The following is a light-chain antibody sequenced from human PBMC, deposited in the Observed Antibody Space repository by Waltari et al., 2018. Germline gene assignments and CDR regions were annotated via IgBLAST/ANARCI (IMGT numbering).Light chain of an antibody. CDR2: AAS. Sequence: DIQMTQSPSSLSASVGDRVTITCRASQSISSYVNWYQQKPGKAPKLLIYAASSLQRGVPSRFSGSGSGTDFTLTISSLQPEDFATYYCQQSYSTPYTFGQGTKLEIK. CDR1: QSISSY. J-gene: IGKJ2*01. CDR3: QQSYSTPYT. V-gene: IGKV1-39*01.